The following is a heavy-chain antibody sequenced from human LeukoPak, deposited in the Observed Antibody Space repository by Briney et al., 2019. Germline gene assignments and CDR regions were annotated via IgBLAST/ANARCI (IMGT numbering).Heavy chain of an antibody. D-gene: IGHD3-22*01. CDR3: ARDLYYDRGRMVDY. CDR2: ISYDGSNK. V-gene: IGHV3-30*03. CDR1: GFTFSSYG. Sequence: GGSLRLSCAASGFTFSSYGMHWVRQAPGKGLEWVAVISYDGSNKYYADSVKGRLTISRDNAKNSLYLQMNSLRAEDTAVYYCARDLYYDRGRMVDYWGQGTLVTVSS. J-gene: IGHJ4*02.